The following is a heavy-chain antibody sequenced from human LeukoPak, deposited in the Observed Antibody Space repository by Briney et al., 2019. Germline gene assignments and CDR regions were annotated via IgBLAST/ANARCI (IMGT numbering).Heavy chain of an antibody. CDR1: GYTFTSYG. D-gene: IGHD3-9*01. Sequence: GASVKVSCKASGYTFTSYGISWVRQAPGQGLEWMGWISAYNGNTNYAQKLQGRVTMTTDTSTSTAYMELRSLRSDDTAVYYCARDFYDILTGYVFDYWGQGTLVTVS. CDR2: ISAYNGNT. V-gene: IGHV1-18*04. J-gene: IGHJ4*02. CDR3: ARDFYDILTGYVFDY.